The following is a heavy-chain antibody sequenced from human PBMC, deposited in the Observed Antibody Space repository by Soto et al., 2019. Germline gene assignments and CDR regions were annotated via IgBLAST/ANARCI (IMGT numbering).Heavy chain of an antibody. V-gene: IGHV3-53*01. D-gene: IGHD6-19*01. CDR2: FFTGGST. Sequence: PGGSLRLSCAAAGFNVIDNYMVFFRQAPGKGLEWVSSFFTGGSTDYADSVKGRFTISRDDSKNTVYLQSNSLRAEDTAVYFCVRERRGLGIGFDHWGQGTLVTVSS. CDR1: GFNVIDNY. CDR3: VRERRGLGIGFDH. J-gene: IGHJ4*02.